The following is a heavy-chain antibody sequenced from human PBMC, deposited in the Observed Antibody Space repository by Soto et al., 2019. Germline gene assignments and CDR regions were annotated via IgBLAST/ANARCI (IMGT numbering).Heavy chain of an antibody. D-gene: IGHD5-18*01. CDR1: GGSISSYY. V-gene: IGHV4-59*08. CDR2: IYYSGST. CDR3: ARHHPSGYSYGMGVDY. Sequence: PSETLSLTCTVSGGSISSYYWSWIRQPPGKGLEWIGYIYYSGSTNYNPSLKSRVTISVDTSKNQFSLKLSSVTAADTAVYYCARHHPSGYSYGMGVDYWGQGTLVTVSS. J-gene: IGHJ4*02.